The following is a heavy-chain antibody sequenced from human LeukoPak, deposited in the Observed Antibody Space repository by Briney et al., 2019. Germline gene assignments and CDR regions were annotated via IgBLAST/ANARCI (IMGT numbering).Heavy chain of an antibody. Sequence: PGGSLRLSCAASGFTFSSYWMSWVRQAPGKGLEWVANIKQDGSEKHYVDSVKGRPTISRDNAKNLLYLQMNSLRVEDTAVYYCAGGPGFLIDCWGQGTLVTVSS. D-gene: IGHD3-3*01. J-gene: IGHJ4*02. CDR3: AGGPGFLIDC. CDR1: GFTFSSYW. V-gene: IGHV3-7*01. CDR2: IKQDGSEK.